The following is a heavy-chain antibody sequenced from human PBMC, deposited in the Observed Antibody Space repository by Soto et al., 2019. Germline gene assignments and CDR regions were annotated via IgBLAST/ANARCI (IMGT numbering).Heavy chain of an antibody. CDR3: AKDLEGLVLAARPSDY. CDR2: ISGSGGST. J-gene: IGHJ4*02. D-gene: IGHD6-6*01. Sequence: PVGSLSLSCAASGFTFSSYAMSWVRQAPGKGLEWVSAISGSGGSTYYADSVKGRFTISRDNSKNTLYLQMNSLRAEDTAVYYCAKDLEGLVLAARPSDYWGQGTLVTVSS. CDR1: GFTFSSYA. V-gene: IGHV3-23*01.